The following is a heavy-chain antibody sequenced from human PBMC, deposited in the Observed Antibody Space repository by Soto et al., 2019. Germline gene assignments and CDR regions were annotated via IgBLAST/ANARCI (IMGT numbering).Heavy chain of an antibody. D-gene: IGHD3-22*01. J-gene: IGHJ3*02. V-gene: IGHV3-73*01. CDR1: GFTFSGSA. Sequence: PGGSLRLSCAASGFTFSGSAMHWVRQASGKGLEWVGRIRSKANSYATAYAASVKGRFTISRDDSKNTVYLQMNSLKTEDTAVYYCTRHSPAYYYDSSGYKAFDIWGQGTMVTVSS. CDR3: TRHSPAYYYDSSGYKAFDI. CDR2: IRSKANSYAT.